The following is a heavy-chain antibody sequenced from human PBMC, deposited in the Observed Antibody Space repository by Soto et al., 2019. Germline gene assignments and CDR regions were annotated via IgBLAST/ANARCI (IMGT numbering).Heavy chain of an antibody. D-gene: IGHD3-22*01. Sequence: PSETLSLTGAVSGYSISSGYYWGWIRQPPGKGLEWIGSIYHSGSTYYNPSLKSRVTISVDTSKNQFSLKLSSVTAEDTAVYYCAKDLVSYDSSGYYIFQYWGRGTLVTVSS. V-gene: IGHV4-38-2*02. CDR2: IYHSGST. CDR1: GYSISSGYY. J-gene: IGHJ4*02. CDR3: AKDLVSYDSSGYYIFQY.